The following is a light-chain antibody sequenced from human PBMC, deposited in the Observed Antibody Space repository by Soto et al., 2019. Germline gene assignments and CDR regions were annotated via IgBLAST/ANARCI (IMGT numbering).Light chain of an antibody. V-gene: IGLV1-44*01. J-gene: IGLJ3*02. Sequence: QSVLTQPPSASGTPGQRVTISCSGSSFNIGTNAVSWYQHLPGTAPKLLIDGTNQRPSGVPDRFSGSKSGTSASLAISGLQPEDEADYYCAAWDDRLPGPLFGGGTKLTVL. CDR2: GTN. CDR1: SFNIGTNA. CDR3: AAWDDRLPGPL.